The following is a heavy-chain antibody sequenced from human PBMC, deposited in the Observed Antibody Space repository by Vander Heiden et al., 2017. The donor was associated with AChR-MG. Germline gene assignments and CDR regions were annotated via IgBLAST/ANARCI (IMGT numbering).Heavy chain of an antibody. CDR1: GFTFSSYG. D-gene: IGHD3-22*01. CDR3: AKVTYYYDSSGYWDY. Sequence: QVQLVESGGGVVQPGGSLRLFCAASGFTFSSYGMHWVRQAPGKGLEWVAFIRYDGSNKYYADSVKGRFTISRDNSKNTLYLQMNSLRAEDMAVYYCAKVTYYYDSSGYWDYWGQGTLVTVSS. V-gene: IGHV3-30*02. CDR2: IRYDGSNK. J-gene: IGHJ4*02.